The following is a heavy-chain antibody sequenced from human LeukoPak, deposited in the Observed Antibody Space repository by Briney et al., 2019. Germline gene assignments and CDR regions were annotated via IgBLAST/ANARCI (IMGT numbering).Heavy chain of an antibody. Sequence: PGGSLRLSCAASGFTFSSYSIHWVRQAPGKGLEGVAVISYDGSTKYYADSVKGRFTISRDNSKNTLYLQMNSLRAEDTAVYYCAKNPGTTVTSSTNYFDYWGQGTLVTVSS. CDR1: GFTFSSYS. J-gene: IGHJ4*02. CDR3: AKNPGTTVTSSTNYFDY. V-gene: IGHV3-30*18. CDR2: ISYDGSTK. D-gene: IGHD4-17*01.